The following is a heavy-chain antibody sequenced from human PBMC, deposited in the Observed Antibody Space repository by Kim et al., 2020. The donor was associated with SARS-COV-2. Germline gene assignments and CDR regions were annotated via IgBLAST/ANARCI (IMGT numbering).Heavy chain of an antibody. Sequence: GGSLRLSCAASGFTFSSYGMHWVRQAPGKGLEWVAVIWYDGSNKYYADSVKGRFTISRDNSKNTLYLQMNSLRAEDTAVYYCARELPVEMATTGIDYWGQGTLVTVSS. CDR1: GFTFSSYG. CDR3: ARELPVEMATTGIDY. J-gene: IGHJ4*02. V-gene: IGHV3-33*01. D-gene: IGHD1-1*01. CDR2: IWYDGSNK.